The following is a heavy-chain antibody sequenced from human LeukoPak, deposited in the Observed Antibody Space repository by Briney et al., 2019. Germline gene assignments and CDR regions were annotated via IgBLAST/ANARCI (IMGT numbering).Heavy chain of an antibody. V-gene: IGHV3-30*18. J-gene: IGHJ4*02. Sequence: GVCPRLSCAASGFTFSSYGMHWVRQAPGKGLEWVAVISYDGSSKYYADSVKGRFTTSRDNSKNTVYLQMNSLRAEDTAVYYCAKDISGYYSWDYWGQGTLVTVSS. CDR2: ISYDGSSK. D-gene: IGHD5-12*01. CDR3: AKDISGYYSWDY. CDR1: GFTFSSYG.